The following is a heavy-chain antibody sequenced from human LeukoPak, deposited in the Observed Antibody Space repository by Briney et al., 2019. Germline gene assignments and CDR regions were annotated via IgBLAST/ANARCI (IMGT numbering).Heavy chain of an antibody. CDR3: AKTHYYDSSDYYYVAFDY. CDR1: GFTFNNYA. Sequence: PGGSLRLSCAASGFTFNNYAMSWVRQAPGKGLQGVSAIIGTGGSTFYADSVKGRFTVSRDTSKNTLFLQMNSLRAEDTAVYYCAKTHYYDSSDYYYVAFDYWGQGTLVTVSS. V-gene: IGHV3-23*01. J-gene: IGHJ4*02. D-gene: IGHD3-22*01. CDR2: IIGTGGST.